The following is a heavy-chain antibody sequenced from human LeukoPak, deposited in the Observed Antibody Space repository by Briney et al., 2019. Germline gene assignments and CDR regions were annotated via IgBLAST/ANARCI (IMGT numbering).Heavy chain of an antibody. CDR2: INHSGST. V-gene: IGHV4-34*01. D-gene: IGHD3-9*01. CDR3: ARHMLHYDILTGYFPGAFDI. J-gene: IGHJ3*02. Sequence: SETLSLTCAVYGGSFSGYYWSWIRQSPGKGLEWIGEINHSGSTNYNPSLKSRVTISVDTSKNQFSLKLSSVTAADTAVYYCARHMLHYDILTGYFPGAFDIWGQGTMVTVSS. CDR1: GGSFSGYY.